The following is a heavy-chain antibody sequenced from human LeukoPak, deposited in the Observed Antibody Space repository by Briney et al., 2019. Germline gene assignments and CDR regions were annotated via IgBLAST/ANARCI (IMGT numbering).Heavy chain of an antibody. J-gene: IGHJ3*02. CDR2: IYYSGST. Sequence: PSETLSLTCTVSGGSISSGDYYWSWIRQPPGKGLEWIGYIYYSGSTYYNPSLKSRVTISVDTSKNQFSLKLSSVTAADTAVYYCATDYDWGSYRDDAFDIWGQGTMVTVSS. CDR3: ATDYDWGSYRDDAFDI. CDR1: GGSISSGDYY. D-gene: IGHD3-16*02. V-gene: IGHV4-30-4*08.